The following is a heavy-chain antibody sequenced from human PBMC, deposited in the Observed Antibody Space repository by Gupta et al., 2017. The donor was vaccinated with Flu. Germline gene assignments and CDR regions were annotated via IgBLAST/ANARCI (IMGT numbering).Heavy chain of an antibody. V-gene: IGHV3-30*18. CDR1: GFTFRNYG. CDR3: AKDEMTTVSLVYYYYGMDV. D-gene: IGHD3-10*01. J-gene: IGHJ6*02. Sequence: QVQLVESGGGVVQPGESLRLSCAASGFTFRNYGMHWVRQSPGTGLEWVAIISYEGRNKIYAASVKGRFTISRDNLKNTVTLQMDRLGPEDTAVYYCAKDEMTTVSLVYYYYGMDVWGQGTTVAVSS. CDR2: ISYEGRNK.